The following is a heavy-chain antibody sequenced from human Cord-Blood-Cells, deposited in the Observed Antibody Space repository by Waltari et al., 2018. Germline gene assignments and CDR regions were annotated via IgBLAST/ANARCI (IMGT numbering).Heavy chain of an antibody. D-gene: IGHD1-1*01. V-gene: IGHV3-53*01. CDR1: GFTVSSNY. CDR2: IYSGGST. J-gene: IGHJ3*02. Sequence: EVQLVESGGGLIQPGGSLRLSCAASGFTVSSNYMSWVRQAPGKGMEWVSVIYSGGSTYYADSVKGRFTISRDNSKNTLYLQMNSLRAEDTTVYYCARGSTGDAFDIWGQGTMVTVSS. CDR3: ARGSTGDAFDI.